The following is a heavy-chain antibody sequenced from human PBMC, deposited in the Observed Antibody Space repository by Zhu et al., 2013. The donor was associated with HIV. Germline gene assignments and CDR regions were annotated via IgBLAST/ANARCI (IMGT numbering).Heavy chain of an antibody. Sequence: QVQLVQSGAEVKRPGASVKVSCKASGYAFLTYGINWVRQAPGQGLEWMGWINPTTGETNYAQIFRGRVFMTRDTSIDTAYMEVRGLTSDDTAVYFCARREKTHDGSNLFDYWGQGTLVTVSA. V-gene: IGHV1-18*01. CDR1: GYAFLTYG. J-gene: IGHJ4*01. CDR3: ARREKTHDGSNLFDY. D-gene: IGHD1-1*01. CDR2: INPTTGET.